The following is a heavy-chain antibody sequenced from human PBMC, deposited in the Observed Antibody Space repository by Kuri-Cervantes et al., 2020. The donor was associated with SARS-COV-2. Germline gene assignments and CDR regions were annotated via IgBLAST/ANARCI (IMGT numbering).Heavy chain of an antibody. J-gene: IGHJ3*02. CDR3: ARSVLLWFGEEQDAFDI. CDR1: GGPISSSSYY. Sequence: GSLRLSCTVSGGPISSSSYYWGWIRQPPGKGLEWIGSIYYSGSTYYNPSLKSRVTISVDTSKNQFSLKLSSVTAADTAVYYCARSVLLWFGEEQDAFDIWGQGTMVTVSS. V-gene: IGHV4-39*07. CDR2: IYYSGST. D-gene: IGHD3-10*01.